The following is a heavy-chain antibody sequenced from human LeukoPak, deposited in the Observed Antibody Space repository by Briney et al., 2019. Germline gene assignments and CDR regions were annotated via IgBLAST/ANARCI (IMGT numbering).Heavy chain of an antibody. V-gene: IGHV4-39*01. D-gene: IGHD3-16*01. CDR2: TYYTGST. CDR1: GGSISSRSYY. CDR3: ARLGAAPDPPHYFYYGMDV. J-gene: IGHJ6*02. Sequence: SETLSLTCSVSGGSISSRSYYWGWVRQPPGKGLEWIGSTYYTGSTYYNPSLRSRVSISGDTSKNQVSLKVNSVTAADTAVYYCARLGAAPDPPHYFYYGMDVWGQGTTVTVSS.